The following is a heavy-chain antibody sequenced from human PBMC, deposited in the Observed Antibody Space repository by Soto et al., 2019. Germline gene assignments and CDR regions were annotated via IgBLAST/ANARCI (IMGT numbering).Heavy chain of an antibody. Sequence: ASVKVSCKASGYTFTSYGISWVRQAPGQGLEWMGWISAYNGNTNYAQKLQGKVTMTTDTSTSTAYMELRSLRSDDTAVYYCARDNCNYLGVYGMDVWGQGTTVTVS. CDR1: GYTFTSYG. CDR3: ARDNCNYLGVYGMDV. V-gene: IGHV1-18*04. D-gene: IGHD1-7*01. J-gene: IGHJ6*02. CDR2: ISAYNGNT.